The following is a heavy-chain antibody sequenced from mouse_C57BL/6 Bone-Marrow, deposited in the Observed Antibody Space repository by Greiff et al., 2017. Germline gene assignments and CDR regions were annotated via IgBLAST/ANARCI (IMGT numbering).Heavy chain of an antibody. V-gene: IGHV3-8*01. D-gene: IGHD1-1*01. J-gene: IGHJ2*01. CDR2: ISYSGST. Sequence: EVKLMESGPGLAKPSQTLSLTCSVTGYSITSDYWNWIRKFPGNKLEYMGYISYSGSTYYNPSLKSLISITRDTSKNQYYLQLNSVTTEDTATYYCAKHYYGEGYFDYWGQGTTLTVSS. CDR3: AKHYYGEGYFDY. CDR1: GYSITSDY.